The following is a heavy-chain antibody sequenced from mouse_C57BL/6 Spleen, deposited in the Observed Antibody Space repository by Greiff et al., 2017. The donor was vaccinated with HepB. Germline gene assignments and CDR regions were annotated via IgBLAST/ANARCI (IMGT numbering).Heavy chain of an antibody. J-gene: IGHJ2*01. Sequence: VQLKESGPGLVKPSQSLSLTCSVTGYSITSGYYWNWIRQFPGNKLEWMGYISYDGSNNYNPSLKNRISITRDTSKNQFYLKLNSVTTEDTATYYCAREDLAYYFDYWGQGTTLTVSS. CDR3: AREDLAYYFDY. CDR1: GYSITSGYY. V-gene: IGHV3-6*01. CDR2: ISYDGSN.